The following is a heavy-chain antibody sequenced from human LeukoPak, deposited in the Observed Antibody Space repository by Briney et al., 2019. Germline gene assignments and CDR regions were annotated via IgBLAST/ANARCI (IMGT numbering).Heavy chain of an antibody. CDR2: IWYDGSNK. V-gene: IGHV3-33*01. CDR3: ARSKSYSSGWTDFDW. CDR1: GFTFSSYG. D-gene: IGHD6-19*01. Sequence: GGSLRLSCAASGFTFSSYGMHWVRQAPGKGLEWVAVIWYDGSNKYYVDSVKGRFTISRDNSKNTVYLQMNSLRAEDTAVYYCARSKSYSSGWTDFDWWGQGTLVTVSS. J-gene: IGHJ4*02.